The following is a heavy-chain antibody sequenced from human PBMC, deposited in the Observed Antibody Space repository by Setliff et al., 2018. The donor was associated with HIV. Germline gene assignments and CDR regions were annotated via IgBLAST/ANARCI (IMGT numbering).Heavy chain of an antibody. J-gene: IGHJ4*02. Sequence: SLTCTVSGASITSHYWSWIRQSPGREQEWIGYIYSTGSTNYNPSLQSRVSISMDASKNKFSLKVTSVTSADTAVYYCAKGAGFYGDYTFDYWGQGNLVTVPQ. CDR3: AKGAGFYGDYTFDY. D-gene: IGHD4-17*01. CDR1: GASITSHY. V-gene: IGHV4-59*11. CDR2: IYSTGST.